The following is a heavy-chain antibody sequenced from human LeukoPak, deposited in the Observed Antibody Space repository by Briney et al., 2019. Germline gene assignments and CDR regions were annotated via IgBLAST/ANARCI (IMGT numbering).Heavy chain of an antibody. Sequence: PGGSLRLSCAASGFTFSSYAMHWVRQAPGKGLEWVAVISYDGSNKYYADSVKGRFTIFRDNSKNTLYLQMNSLRAEDTAVYYCARDSRSIVVVPAATSGWFDPWGQGTLVTVSS. D-gene: IGHD2-2*01. J-gene: IGHJ5*02. CDR1: GFTFSSYA. CDR3: ARDSRSIVVVPAATSGWFDP. CDR2: ISYDGSNK. V-gene: IGHV3-30-3*01.